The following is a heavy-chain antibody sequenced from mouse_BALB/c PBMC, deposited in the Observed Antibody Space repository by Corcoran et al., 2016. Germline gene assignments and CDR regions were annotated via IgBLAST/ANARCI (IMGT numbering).Heavy chain of an antibody. CDR1: GYTFTNYG. J-gene: IGHJ4*01. CDR2: INTYTGEP. V-gene: IGHV9-3-1*01. Sequence: QIQVEQSGPELTKPGETVKISCKASGYTFTNYGMNWVKQAPGKGLKWMGWINTYTGEPTYADDFKGRFAFSLETSASTAYLQINNLKNEDTATYFCAREPYAMDDWGQGTSVTVSS. CDR3: AREPYAMDD.